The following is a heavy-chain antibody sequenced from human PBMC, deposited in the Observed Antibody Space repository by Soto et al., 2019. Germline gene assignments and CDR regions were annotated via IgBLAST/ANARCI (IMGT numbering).Heavy chain of an antibody. CDR3: ARGRPGGSSCYLNY. CDR1: GGSFSGYY. V-gene: IGHV4-34*01. CDR2: INHSGST. J-gene: IGHJ4*02. D-gene: IGHD2-15*01. Sequence: ASETLSLTCGVYGGSFSGYYWSWIRQPPGKGLEWIGEINHSGSTNYNPSLKSRVTISVDTSKNQFSLNLSSVTAADTAVYYCARGRPGGSSCYLNYWGQGTLVTVSS.